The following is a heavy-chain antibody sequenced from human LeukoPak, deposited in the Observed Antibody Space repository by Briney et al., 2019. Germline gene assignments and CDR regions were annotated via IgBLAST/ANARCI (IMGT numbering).Heavy chain of an antibody. CDR2: ISGSAATI. J-gene: IGHJ4*02. Sequence: TGGPLRLSCAASGFTFSNYEMNWVRQAPGKGLEWLSYISGSAATIYYADSVQGRFTISRDNAKNSLYLQMNSLRAEATAVYYCARMTTVTHYWGQGTLVTVSS. V-gene: IGHV3-48*03. CDR1: GFTFSNYE. CDR3: ARMTTVTHY. D-gene: IGHD4-17*01.